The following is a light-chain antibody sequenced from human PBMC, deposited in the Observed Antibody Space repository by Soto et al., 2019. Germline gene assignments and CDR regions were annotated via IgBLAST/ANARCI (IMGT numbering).Light chain of an antibody. Sequence: HSALTQPRSVSGSPGQSVTISCTGTSSDVGGYNYVSWYQQHPGKAPKLMIYDVTKRPSGVPDRFSGSKSGNTASLTISGLQAEDEADYHCCSYAGSYTFFVFGTGTKVTVL. CDR1: SSDVGGYNY. CDR2: DVT. J-gene: IGLJ1*01. CDR3: CSYAGSYTFFV. V-gene: IGLV2-11*01.